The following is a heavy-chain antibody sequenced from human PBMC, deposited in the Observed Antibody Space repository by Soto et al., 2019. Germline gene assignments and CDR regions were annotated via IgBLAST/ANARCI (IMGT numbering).Heavy chain of an antibody. J-gene: IGHJ3*02. CDR1: GGSISSYY. CDR2: IYYSGST. CDR3: ARDAGTLTGYAFDI. V-gene: IGHV4-59*01. D-gene: IGHD3-9*01. Sequence: SETLSLTCTVSGGSISSYYWSWIRQPPGKGPEWIGYIYYSGSTNYNPSLKSRVTISVDTSKNQFSLKLSSVTAADTAVYYCARDAGTLTGYAFDIWGQGTMVTVSS.